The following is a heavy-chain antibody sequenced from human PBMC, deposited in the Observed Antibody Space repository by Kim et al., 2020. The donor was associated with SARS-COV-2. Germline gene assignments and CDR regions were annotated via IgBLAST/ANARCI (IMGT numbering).Heavy chain of an antibody. Sequence: GGSLRLSCAGSGFNFTDAWMSWVRQAPGKGLEWVGRIKSKTDGGTTDYTALVKGRFTISRDDSKNTLYLQMNSLKTEDTGVFYCTCYSSSHRADYWGQGT. J-gene: IGHJ4*02. V-gene: IGHV3-15*01. CDR3: TCYSSSHRADY. D-gene: IGHD6-6*01. CDR1: GFNFTDAW. CDR2: IKSKTDGGTT.